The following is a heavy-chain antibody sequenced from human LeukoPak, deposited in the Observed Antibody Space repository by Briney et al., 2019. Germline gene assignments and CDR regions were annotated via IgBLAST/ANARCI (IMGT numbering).Heavy chain of an antibody. CDR2: INHSGGT. J-gene: IGHJ5*02. CDR3: ARKAVAGTRWFDP. V-gene: IGHV4-34*01. CDR1: GGSFSGYY. D-gene: IGHD6-19*01. Sequence: SETLSLTCAVYGGSFSGYYWSWIRQPPGKGLEWIGEINHSGGTDYNPSLKSRVTISVDTSKNQFSLKLSSVTAADTAVYYCARKAVAGTRWFDPWGQGTLVTVSS.